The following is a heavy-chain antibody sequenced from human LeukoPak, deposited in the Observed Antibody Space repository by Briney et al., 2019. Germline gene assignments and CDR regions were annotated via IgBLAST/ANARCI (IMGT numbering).Heavy chain of an antibody. CDR3: AWGWNYAFDS. V-gene: IGHV6-1*01. CDR1: GDTVSRNNPA. D-gene: IGHD1-7*01. CDR2: TYFKTKWYY. Sequence: SQTLSLTCAISGDTVSRNNPAWNWIRQSPSRGLEWLGRTYFKTKWYYEYAVSVKSRIIINADTSKNQFSLRLNSVTPEDTAVYYCAWGWNYAFDSWGQGTLVTVSS. J-gene: IGHJ4*02.